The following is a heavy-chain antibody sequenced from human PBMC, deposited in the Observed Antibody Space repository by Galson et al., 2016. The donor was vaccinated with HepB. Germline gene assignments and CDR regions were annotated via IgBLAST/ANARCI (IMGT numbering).Heavy chain of an antibody. CDR1: GGSFSGYS. J-gene: IGHJ6*03. D-gene: IGHD2/OR15-2a*01. V-gene: IGHV4-34*01. CDR3: ARTKIVLLANRYHSYMDV. CDR2: INHSGTT. Sequence: SETLSLTCAVYGGSFSGYSWTWIRQPPEKGLEWIGEINHSGTTKYNPSLKSRVTFSVDTSKKQFSLKVSSVTAADTAVYYCARTKIVLLANRYHSYMDVWGEGTTVSVSS.